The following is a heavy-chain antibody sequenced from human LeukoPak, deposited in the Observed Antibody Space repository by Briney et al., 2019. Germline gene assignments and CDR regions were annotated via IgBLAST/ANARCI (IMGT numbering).Heavy chain of an antibody. CDR2: INYSGRP. Sequence: SETLSLTCSVSGYSIGSGYDWAWIRQPPGKGLEWIGSINYSGRPYYNPSLKSRVTISVDTSKNQFSLRLSSVTAADTAVYYCARSYHSSGYFDYWGQGTLVTVSS. J-gene: IGHJ4*02. D-gene: IGHD3-22*01. CDR1: GYSIGSGYD. CDR3: ARSYHSSGYFDY. V-gene: IGHV4-38-2*02.